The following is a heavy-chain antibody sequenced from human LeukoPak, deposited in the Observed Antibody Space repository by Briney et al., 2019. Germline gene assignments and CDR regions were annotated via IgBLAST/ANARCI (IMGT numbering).Heavy chain of an antibody. J-gene: IGHJ6*04. Sequence: GGSLRLSCAASGFSVSSNYMSWVHQAPGKGLEWVSVIYSGGSTYYADSVKGRFTVSRDISKNTLYLQMNSLRAEDTAVYYCARSIAAAAHYYYYGMDVWGKGTTVTVSS. CDR3: ARSIAAAAHYYYYGMDV. V-gene: IGHV3-53*01. CDR2: IYSGGST. CDR1: GFSVSSNY. D-gene: IGHD6-13*01.